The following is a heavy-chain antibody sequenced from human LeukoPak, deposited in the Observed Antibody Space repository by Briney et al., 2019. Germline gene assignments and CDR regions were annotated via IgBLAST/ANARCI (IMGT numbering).Heavy chain of an antibody. J-gene: IGHJ4*02. V-gene: IGHV3-53*01. CDR1: GFTVSSNY. CDR2: IYSGGST. CDR3: AMGQWLVLFDY. D-gene: IGHD6-19*01. Sequence: GGSLRLSCAASGFTVSSNYMSRVRQAPGKGLEWVSVIYSGGSTYYADSVKGRFTISRDNSKNTLYLQMNSLRAEDTAVYYCAMGQWLVLFDYWGQGTLVTVSS.